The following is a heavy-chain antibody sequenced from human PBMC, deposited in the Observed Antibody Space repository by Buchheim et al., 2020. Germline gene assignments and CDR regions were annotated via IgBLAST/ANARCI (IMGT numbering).Heavy chain of an antibody. CDR2: ISYEGSNK. J-gene: IGHJ6*02. CDR3: ARDRSSRGMDV. Sequence: QVQLVESGGGVVQPGRSLRLSCAASGITFSSYGMNWVRQAPGKGLEWVAVISYEGSNKYYGDSVKGRLTISRDNSKNTLYLQMNSLRAEDTAVYYCARDRSSRGMDVWGQGTT. V-gene: IGHV3-30*03. CDR1: GITFSSYG.